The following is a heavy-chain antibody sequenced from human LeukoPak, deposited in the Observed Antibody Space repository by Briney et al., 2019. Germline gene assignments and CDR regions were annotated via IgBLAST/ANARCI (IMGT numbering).Heavy chain of an antibody. V-gene: IGHV3-23*01. D-gene: IGHD4-23*01. CDR1: GFTFSSYA. CDR3: AKAYYGGYYDY. CDR2: ISNSGGST. J-gene: IGHJ4*02. Sequence: GGSLRLSCAASGFTFSSYAMSWVRQAPGKGLEWVSGISNSGGSTYYADSVKGRFTISRDNSKNTLYLQMNSLRAEDTAVYYCAKAYYGGYYDYWGQGTLVTVSS.